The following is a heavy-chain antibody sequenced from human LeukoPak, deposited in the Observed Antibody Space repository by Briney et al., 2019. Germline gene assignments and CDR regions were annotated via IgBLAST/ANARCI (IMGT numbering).Heavy chain of an antibody. J-gene: IGHJ4*02. CDR3: AKVEAMVVAATMDY. D-gene: IGHD2-15*01. Sequence: PGGSLRLSCAASGFTFSSYGMHWVRQAPGKGLEWVAFIRYDGSNKYYADSVKGRFTISRDNSKNTLYLQMNSLRAEDTAVYYCAKVEAMVVAATMDYWGQGTLVTVSS. CDR2: IRYDGSNK. V-gene: IGHV3-30*02. CDR1: GFTFSSYG.